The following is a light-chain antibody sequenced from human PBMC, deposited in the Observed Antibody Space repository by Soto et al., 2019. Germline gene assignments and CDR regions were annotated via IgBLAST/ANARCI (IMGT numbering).Light chain of an antibody. CDR3: QSFDTNLNAVV. CDR2: DTT. J-gene: IGLJ2*01. V-gene: IGLV1-40*01. CDR1: GSNIGAGYD. Sequence: QSVLTQPPSVSGAPGQRVTISCIGGGSNIGAGYDVHWYQQLPGVAPKLLIFDTTNRPSGVPGRFSGSKSGASASLAITGLLPEDEADFFCQSFDTNLNAVVFGGGTKVTVL.